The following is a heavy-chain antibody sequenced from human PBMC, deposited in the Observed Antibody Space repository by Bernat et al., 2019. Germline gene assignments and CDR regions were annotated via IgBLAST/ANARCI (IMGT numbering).Heavy chain of an antibody. V-gene: IGHV4-39*01. D-gene: IGHD2-15*01. Sequence: QLQLQESGPGLVKPSETLSLTCTVSGGSISSSSYYWGWIRQPPGKGLEWIGSIYYSGSTYYIPSLKSRVTISVDTSKNQFSLKLSSVTAADTAVYYCAGADGIGGSCYSPLANGGQGTLVTVSS. CDR2: IYYSGST. CDR3: AGADGIGGSCYSPLAN. CDR1: GGSISSSSYY. J-gene: IGHJ4*02.